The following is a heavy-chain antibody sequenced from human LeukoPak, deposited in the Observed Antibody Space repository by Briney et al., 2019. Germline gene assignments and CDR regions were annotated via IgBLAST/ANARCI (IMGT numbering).Heavy chain of an antibody. CDR2: ISSSSDYI. J-gene: IGHJ4*02. CDR3: ARRAMTERGQSYGLDY. V-gene: IGHV3-21*06. D-gene: IGHD5-18*01. Sequence: GGSLRLSCAASGFTFRTYSMDWVPQAPGKGLEWVSSISSSSDYIYYADSVKGRFTISRDNAKHSMYLQMNSLRAEDTAVYYCARRAMTERGQSYGLDYWGQGTLVTVSS. CDR1: GFTFRTYS.